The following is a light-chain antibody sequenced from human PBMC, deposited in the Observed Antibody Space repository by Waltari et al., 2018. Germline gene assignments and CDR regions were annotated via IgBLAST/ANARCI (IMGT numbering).Light chain of an antibody. V-gene: IGKV3-15*01. Sequence: EIEMTQSPATLSVSPGERATLSCRASQSVGGNLAWYQQKPGQAPRLLIHGAYTRATGVPARFSCIASCTEFTLTISSLQSEYFAVYYCQQYHKSPPLTFGGGTKVELK. CDR1: QSVGGN. J-gene: IGKJ4*01. CDR2: GAY. CDR3: QQYHKSPPLT.